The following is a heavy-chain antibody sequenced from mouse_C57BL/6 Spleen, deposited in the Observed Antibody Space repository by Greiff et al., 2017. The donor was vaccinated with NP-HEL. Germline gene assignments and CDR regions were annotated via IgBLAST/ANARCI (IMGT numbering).Heavy chain of an antibody. Sequence: QVQLQQSGPELVKPGASVKISCKASGYAFSSSWMNWVKQRPGKGLEWIGRIYPGDGDTNYNGKFKGKATLTADKSSSTAYMQLSSLTSEDSAVYFCARRRVQGYFDVWGTGTTVTVSS. V-gene: IGHV1-82*01. CDR1: GYAFSSSW. D-gene: IGHD5-1*01. CDR3: ARRRVQGYFDV. J-gene: IGHJ1*03. CDR2: IYPGDGDT.